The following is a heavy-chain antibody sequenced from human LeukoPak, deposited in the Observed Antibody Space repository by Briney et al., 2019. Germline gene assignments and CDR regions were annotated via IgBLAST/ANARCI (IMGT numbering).Heavy chain of an antibody. CDR1: GGSISSYY. CDR3: ARSLSSGYATNFDY. D-gene: IGHD3-22*01. V-gene: IGHV4-59*08. J-gene: IGHJ4*02. CDR2: IYYSGST. Sequence: SETLSLTCTVSGGSISSYYWSWIRQPPGKGLEWIGYIYYSGSTNYNPSLKSRVTISVDTSKNQFSLKLSSVTAADTAVYYCARSLSSGYATNFDYWGQGTLVTVSS.